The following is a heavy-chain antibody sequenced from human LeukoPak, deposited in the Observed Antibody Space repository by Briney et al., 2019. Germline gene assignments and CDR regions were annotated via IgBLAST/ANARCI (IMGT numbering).Heavy chain of an antibody. CDR3: ARENPSGYYNRPIDY. CDR2: IYYSGSI. D-gene: IGHD3-22*01. CDR1: GASISSYY. J-gene: IGHJ4*02. V-gene: IGHV4-59*01. Sequence: SETLSLTCTVSGASISSYYWSWIRQPPGKGPEWIGDIYYSGSIKYNPSLKSRVTMSVDTSKNQFSLKLSSVTAADTAIYYCARENPSGYYNRPIDYWGQGTLVTVSS.